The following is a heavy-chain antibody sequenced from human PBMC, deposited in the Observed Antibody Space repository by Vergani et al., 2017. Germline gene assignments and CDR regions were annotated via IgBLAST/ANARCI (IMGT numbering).Heavy chain of an antibody. J-gene: IGHJ3*02. V-gene: IGHV3-13*05. CDR2: IGTAGDP. CDR1: GFTFSSYD. Sequence: EVQLLESGGGLVQPGGSLRLSCAASGFTFSSYDMHWVRQATGKGLEWVSAIGTAGDPYYPGSVKGRFTISRENAKNSLYLQMNSLRAEDTAVYYCAKDAQMATIIVLHAFDIWGQGTMVTVSS. CDR3: AKDAQMATIIVLHAFDI. D-gene: IGHD5-24*01.